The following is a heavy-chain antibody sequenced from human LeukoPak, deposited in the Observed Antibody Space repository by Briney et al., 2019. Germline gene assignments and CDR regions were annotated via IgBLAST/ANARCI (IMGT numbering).Heavy chain of an antibody. CDR1: GFIFGAYQ. J-gene: IGHJ5*01. D-gene: IGHD2-2*01. V-gene: IGHV3-7*01. CDR2: IKQDGSEK. Sequence: GGSLRLSCAASGFIFGAYQMSWVRQAPGKGLEWVANIKQDGSEKYYVDSVKGRFTISRDNAKNSLYLQMNSLRAEDTAVYYCARDDCSSISCYHNWFDSWGQGTLVTVSS. CDR3: ARDDCSSISCYHNWFDS.